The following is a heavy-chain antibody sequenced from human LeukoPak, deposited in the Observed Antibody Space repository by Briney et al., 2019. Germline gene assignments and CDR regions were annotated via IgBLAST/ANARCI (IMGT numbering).Heavy chain of an antibody. CDR3: ARTRYSYGYGDF. CDR2: IYYTGST. V-gene: IGHV4-31*03. CDR1: GGSISSGGYY. Sequence: PSETLSLTCTVSGGSISSGGYYWSRIRQHPGKGLEWIGYIYYTGSTYYNPSLQSRVTISVDTSKNQFSPKLSSMTAADTAVYYCARTRYSYGYGDFWGQGTLVTVSS. D-gene: IGHD5-18*01. J-gene: IGHJ4*02.